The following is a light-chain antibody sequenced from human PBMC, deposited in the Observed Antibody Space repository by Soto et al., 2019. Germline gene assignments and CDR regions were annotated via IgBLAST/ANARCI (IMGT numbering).Light chain of an antibody. Sequence: DTQMTQSPSSLSASVGDRFTITCQASQDVSHNLDWYQQRPGKAPNLLIYDASNLETGVPARFSGSGSGTDFTFTISSVQPEDIATYYCQQYDDFPISFGGGTKVDIK. CDR3: QQYDDFPIS. CDR2: DAS. J-gene: IGKJ4*01. CDR1: QDVSHN. V-gene: IGKV1-33*01.